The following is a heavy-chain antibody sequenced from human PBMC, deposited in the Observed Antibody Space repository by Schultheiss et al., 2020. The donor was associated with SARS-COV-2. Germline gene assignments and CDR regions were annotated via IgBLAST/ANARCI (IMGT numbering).Heavy chain of an antibody. Sequence: GGSLRLSCAASGFTFSRYGMHWVRQAPGKGLEWVAVISYDGTHIYYGDSVKGRFTISRDYFGNTLYLQMNALRAEDTAVYYCAKTSAGVISDPFDVWGQGTMVTVSS. CDR3: AKTSAGVISDPFDV. J-gene: IGHJ3*01. V-gene: IGHV3-30*18. CDR2: ISYDGTHI. CDR1: GFTFSRYG.